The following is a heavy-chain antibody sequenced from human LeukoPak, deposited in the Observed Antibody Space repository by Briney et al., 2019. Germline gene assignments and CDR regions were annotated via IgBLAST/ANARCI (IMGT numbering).Heavy chain of an antibody. Sequence: GGSLRLSCAASGFTFSSYGMHWVREAPGKGVEWVAVISYDGSNKYYAHSVKGRFTLSRDNSKNTLYLQMNSLRAEDTAVYYCAKEKCSSGYYSTYQDYWGQGTLVTVSS. V-gene: IGHV3-30*18. CDR2: ISYDGSNK. J-gene: IGHJ4*02. CDR3: AKEKCSSGYYSTYQDY. D-gene: IGHD3-22*01. CDR1: GFTFSSYG.